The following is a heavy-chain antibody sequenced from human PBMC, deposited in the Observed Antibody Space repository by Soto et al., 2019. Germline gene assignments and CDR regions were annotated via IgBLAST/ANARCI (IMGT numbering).Heavy chain of an antibody. V-gene: IGHV3-30*18. J-gene: IGHJ4*02. CDR1: GFTFSSYG. CDR3: AKDDRKGEAATFLSDY. CDR2: ISYDGSNK. D-gene: IGHD2-15*01. Sequence: QVQLVESGGGVVQPGRSLRLSCAASGFTFSSYGMHWVRQAPGKGLEWVAVISYDGSNKYYADSVKGRFTISRDNSKNTRDLQMNSLRAEDTAVYYCAKDDRKGEAATFLSDYWGQGTLVSVSS.